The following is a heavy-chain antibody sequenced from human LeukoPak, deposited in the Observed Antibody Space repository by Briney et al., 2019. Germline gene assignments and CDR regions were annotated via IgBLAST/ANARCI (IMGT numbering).Heavy chain of an antibody. J-gene: IGHJ4*02. D-gene: IGHD4-17*01. CDR3: ARDYGDPRDYFGY. CDR2: IYHSGST. V-gene: IGHV4-59*12. Sequence: PSETLSLTCTVSGGSISSYYWSWIRQPPGKGLEWIGEIYHSGSTNYNPSLKSRVTISVDKSKNQFSLKLSSVTAADTAVYYCARDYGDPRDYFGYWGQGTLVTVSS. CDR1: GGSISSYY.